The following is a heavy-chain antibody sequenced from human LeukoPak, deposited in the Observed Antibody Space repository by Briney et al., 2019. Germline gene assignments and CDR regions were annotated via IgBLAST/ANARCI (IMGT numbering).Heavy chain of an antibody. J-gene: IGHJ4*02. CDR1: AYTFTFYY. V-gene: IGHV1-2*02. CDR2: FNPNSGGT. Sequence: GASVTVSFTSSAYTFTFYYMHWVRHPPGQGLEWMGCFNPNSGGTNYAQKFQGRVTITSDTSISTAYMELSRLRSDDTAVYYCARVPVPESGSEPYFYNGGQGTLVTVSA. CDR3: ARVPVPESGSEPYFYN. D-gene: IGHD1-26*01.